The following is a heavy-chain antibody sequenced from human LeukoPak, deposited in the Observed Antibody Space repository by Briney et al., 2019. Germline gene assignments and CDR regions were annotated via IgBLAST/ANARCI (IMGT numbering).Heavy chain of an antibody. D-gene: IGHD6-6*01. CDR3: ASSHEYSSSWAFDY. CDR2: ISSSGSTI. CDR1: GFTFSDYY. J-gene: IGHJ4*02. Sequence: GGPLRLSCAASGFTFSDYYMSWIRQAPGKGLEWVSYISSSGSTIYYADSVKGRFTISRDNAKNSLYLQMNSLRAEDTAVYYCASSHEYSSSWAFDYWGQGTLVTVSS. V-gene: IGHV3-11*04.